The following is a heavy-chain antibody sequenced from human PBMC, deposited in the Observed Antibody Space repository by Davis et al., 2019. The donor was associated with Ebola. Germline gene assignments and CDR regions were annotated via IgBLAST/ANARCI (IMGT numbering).Heavy chain of an antibody. Sequence: SETLSLTCTVSGGSISSGGYYWTWIRQHPGKAMEYIGYIYYTGSTFYNPSLESRVTISLDTSKNQFSLRLSSVTAADTAVYYCVRDRSGYRFGSSAMDVWGNGTTVTVSS. CDR3: VRDRSGYRFGSSAMDV. J-gene: IGHJ6*03. CDR2: IYYTGST. V-gene: IGHV4-31*03. CDR1: GGSISSGGYY. D-gene: IGHD5-18*01.